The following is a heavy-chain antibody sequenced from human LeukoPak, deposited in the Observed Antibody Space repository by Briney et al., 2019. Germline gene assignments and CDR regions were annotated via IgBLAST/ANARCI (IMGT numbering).Heavy chain of an antibody. J-gene: IGHJ4*02. CDR1: GFTFSSYA. V-gene: IGHV3-23*01. Sequence: TGGSLRLSCAASGFTFSSYAMSWVRQAPGKGLEWVSAISGSGGSTYYADSVKGRFTISRGNPKNTLYLQMNSLRAEDTAVYYCAKASLWLVLDYWGQGTLVTVSS. D-gene: IGHD6-19*01. CDR2: ISGSGGST. CDR3: AKASLWLVLDY.